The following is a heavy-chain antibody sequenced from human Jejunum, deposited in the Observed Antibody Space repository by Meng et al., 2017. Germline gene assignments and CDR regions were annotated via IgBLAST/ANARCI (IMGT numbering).Heavy chain of an antibody. V-gene: IGHV4-39*07. CDR2: IDCSGTT. D-gene: IGHD6-13*01. Sequence: QLQLQEGGPWLEEPSETQSPTCAVAGDSTASNNYLWGWIRQPPGKGLEWIKTIDCSGTTYYKPPRKSRVTITLGTSKNQISLKVTSVTAAETAVYYCAIYSRYVGWLDPWGQGTLVTVSS. J-gene: IGHJ5*02. CDR3: AIYSRYVGWLDP. CDR1: GDSTASNNYL.